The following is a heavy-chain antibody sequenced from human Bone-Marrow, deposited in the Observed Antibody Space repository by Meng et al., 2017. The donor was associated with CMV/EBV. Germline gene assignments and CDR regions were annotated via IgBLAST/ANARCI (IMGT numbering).Heavy chain of an antibody. J-gene: IGHJ3*02. V-gene: IGHV3-21*01. CDR3: ASDSSGYYETDAFDI. D-gene: IGHD3-22*01. CDR1: GFTFSSYS. Sequence: GGSLRLSCAASGFTFSSYSMNWVRQAPGKGLEWVSSISSSSSYIYYADSVKGRFTISRDNAKNSLYLQMNSLRAEDTAVYYCASDSSGYYETDAFDIWGQGKMVTVSS. CDR2: ISSSSSYI.